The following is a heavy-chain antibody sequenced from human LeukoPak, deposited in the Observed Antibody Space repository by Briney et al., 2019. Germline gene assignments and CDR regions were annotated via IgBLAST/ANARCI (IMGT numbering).Heavy chain of an antibody. CDR2: INPSGGSA. CDR3: ASGYSSGWHGPGYYGMDV. V-gene: IGHV1-46*01. D-gene: IGHD6-19*01. CDR1: GYTFTSYY. Sequence: GASVKVSCTASGYTFTSYYMHWVRQAPGQGLEWMGIINPSGGSASYAQKFQGRVTMTRDTSTSTVYMELSSLRSEDTAVYYCASGYSSGWHGPGYYGMDVWGKGTTVTVSS. J-gene: IGHJ6*04.